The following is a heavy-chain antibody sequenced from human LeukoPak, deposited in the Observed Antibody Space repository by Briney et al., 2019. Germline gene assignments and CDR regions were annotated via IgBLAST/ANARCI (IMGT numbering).Heavy chain of an antibody. J-gene: IGHJ4*02. CDR3: ARDSSSWYYDY. D-gene: IGHD6-13*01. CDR1: GFTFSSYW. CDR2: IKSDGSST. Sequence: GGSMRLSCAASGFTFSSYWMHWVRQASGEGLVWVSCIKSDGSSTTYADSVKGRFTISRDNAKNTLHLQMNSLRAEDTAVYYCARDSSSWYYDYWGQGTLVTVSS. V-gene: IGHV3-74*03.